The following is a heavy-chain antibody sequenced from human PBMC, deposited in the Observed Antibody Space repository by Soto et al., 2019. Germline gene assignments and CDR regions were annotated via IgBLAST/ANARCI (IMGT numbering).Heavy chain of an antibody. CDR2: IYYSGST. D-gene: IGHD3-9*01. V-gene: IGHV4-39*01. Sequence: PSETLSLTCTVSGGSISSSSYYWGWIRQPPGKGLEWIGSIYYSGSTYYNPSLKSRVTISVDTSKNQFSLKLSSVTAADTAVYYCARHSIGGSRYFDWQQNWFDPWGQGTLVTVSS. CDR3: ARHSIGGSRYFDWQQNWFDP. CDR1: GGSISSSSYY. J-gene: IGHJ5*02.